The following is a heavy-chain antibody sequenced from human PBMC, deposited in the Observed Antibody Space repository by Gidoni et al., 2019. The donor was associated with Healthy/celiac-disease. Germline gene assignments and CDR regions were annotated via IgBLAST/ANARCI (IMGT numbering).Heavy chain of an antibody. V-gene: IGHV3-48*04. CDR1: GFTFSSYS. CDR2: ISSSSSTI. Sequence: EVQLVESGGGLVQPGGSLRLSCAASGFTFSSYSMNWFRQAPGKGLEWVSYISSSSSTIYYADSVKGRFTISRDNAKNSLYLQMNSLRAEDTAVYYCARGDCSSTSCYIRGYYYYGMDVWGQGTTVTVSS. D-gene: IGHD2-2*02. CDR3: ARGDCSSTSCYIRGYYYYGMDV. J-gene: IGHJ6*02.